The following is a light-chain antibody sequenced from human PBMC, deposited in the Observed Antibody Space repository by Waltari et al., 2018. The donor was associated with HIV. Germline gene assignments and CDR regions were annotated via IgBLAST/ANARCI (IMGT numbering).Light chain of an antibody. CDR2: DDS. CDR3: QVWHSKSDHVV. V-gene: IGLV3-21*02. Sequence: SYVLTQAPSVSVAPGQTASISCGGDKIGTKSGHWYQQKPGQAPVLVVYDDSDRPSGIPERFSGFNSGNTATLTISRVEAGDEADYYCQVWHSKSDHVVFGGGTKVTVL. J-gene: IGLJ2*01. CDR1: KIGTKS.